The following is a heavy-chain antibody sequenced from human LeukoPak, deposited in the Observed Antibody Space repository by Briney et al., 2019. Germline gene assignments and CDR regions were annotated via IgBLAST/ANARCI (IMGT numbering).Heavy chain of an antibody. CDR2: IIPIFGTA. J-gene: IGHJ6*03. CDR1: GGTFSSYA. V-gene: IGHV1-69*13. CDR3: ARHYDGSGTPSDYYYYYMDV. Sequence: ASVKVSCKASGGTFSSYAISWVRQAPGQGLEWMGGIIPIFGTANYAQKFQGRVTITADESTSTAYMELSSLRSEDTAVYYCARHYDGSGTPSDYYYYYMDVWGKGTTVTISS. D-gene: IGHD3-10*01.